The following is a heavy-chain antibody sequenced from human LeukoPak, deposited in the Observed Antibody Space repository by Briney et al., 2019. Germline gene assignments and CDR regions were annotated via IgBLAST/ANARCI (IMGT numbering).Heavy chain of an antibody. CDR2: IWYDGNNK. V-gene: IGHV3-33*03. J-gene: IGHJ6*02. CDR3: AKDTGVVPDRYGMDD. CDR1: GFTFNSYG. D-gene: IGHD2-2*01. Sequence: GRSLRLSCAASGFTFNSYGIHWVRQAPGKGLEWVAVIWYDGNNKYYADSVKGRFTISRDNSKNSLYLQMNSLRTEDTALYYCAKDTGVVPDRYGMDDWGQGTTVTVSS.